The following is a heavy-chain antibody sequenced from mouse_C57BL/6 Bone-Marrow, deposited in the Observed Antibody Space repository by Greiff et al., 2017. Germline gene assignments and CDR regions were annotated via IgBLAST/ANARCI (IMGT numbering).Heavy chain of an antibody. Sequence: EVQLVESGPGLVKPSQSLSLTCSVTGYSITSGYYWYWIRQFPGNKLEWMGYISDDGSNNYNPSFKNRISITRDTSKNQFFLKLNSGTTEDTATFYGARGGQVRLPDYWGQGTTLTVSS. CDR1: GYSITSGYY. CDR2: ISDDGSN. J-gene: IGHJ2*01. V-gene: IGHV3-6*01. D-gene: IGHD3-2*02. CDR3: ARGGQVRLPDY.